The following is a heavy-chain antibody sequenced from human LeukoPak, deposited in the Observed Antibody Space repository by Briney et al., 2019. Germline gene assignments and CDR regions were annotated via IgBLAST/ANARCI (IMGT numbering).Heavy chain of an antibody. CDR1: GFTFSSYE. CDR3: ARTYDSSGYYYEAFDI. D-gene: IGHD3-22*01. Sequence: GGSLILSCAASGFTFSSYEMNWVRQAPGKGLEWVSYISSSGSTIYYADSVKGRFTISRDNAKNSLYLQMNSLRAEDTALYHCARTYDSSGYYYEAFDIWGQGTMVTVSS. CDR2: ISSSGSTI. V-gene: IGHV3-48*03. J-gene: IGHJ3*02.